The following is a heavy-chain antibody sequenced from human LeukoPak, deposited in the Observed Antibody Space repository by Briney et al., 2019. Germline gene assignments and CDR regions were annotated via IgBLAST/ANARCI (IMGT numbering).Heavy chain of an antibody. CDR2: MNPNSGNT. Sequence: ASVKVSCKASGYTLTSYDINWVRQATGQGLEWMGWMNPNSGNTGYAQKFQGRVTMTRNTSISTAYMELSSLRSEDTAVYYRARGIYGDYEGDYWGQGTLVTVSS. V-gene: IGHV1-8*01. D-gene: IGHD4-17*01. CDR1: GYTLTSYD. J-gene: IGHJ4*02. CDR3: ARGIYGDYEGDY.